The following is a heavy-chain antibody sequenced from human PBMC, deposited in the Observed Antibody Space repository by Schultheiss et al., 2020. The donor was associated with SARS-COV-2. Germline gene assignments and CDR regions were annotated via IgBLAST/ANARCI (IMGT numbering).Heavy chain of an antibody. D-gene: IGHD2-2*01. CDR3: ARALGYCSSTSCQFYYYYMDV. V-gene: IGHV3-23*01. J-gene: IGHJ6*03. Sequence: LSLTCAASGFTFSSYAMSWVRQAPGKGLEWVSAISGSGGSTYYADSVKGRFTISRDNSKNTLYLQMNSLRAEDTAVYYCARALGYCSSTSCQFYYYYMDVWGKGTTVTVSS. CDR1: GFTFSSYA. CDR2: ISGSGGST.